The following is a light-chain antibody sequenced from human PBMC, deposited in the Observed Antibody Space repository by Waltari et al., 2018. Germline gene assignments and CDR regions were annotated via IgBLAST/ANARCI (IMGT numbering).Light chain of an antibody. V-gene: IGLV2-23*01. Sequence: QSALTQPASVSGSPGQSITLSCTGTSNDIGNYDLVSWYQQRPGEAPKLLMYGATKRASGVSNRFSGSKSGKTASLTISGIQTEDEADYYCFSFVAANSFVFGPGTKVTVL. CDR2: GAT. CDR1: SNDIGNYDL. CDR3: FSFVAANSFV. J-gene: IGLJ1*01.